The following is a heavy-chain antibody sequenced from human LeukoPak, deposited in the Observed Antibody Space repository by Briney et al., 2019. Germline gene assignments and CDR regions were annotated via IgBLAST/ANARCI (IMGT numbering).Heavy chain of an antibody. D-gene: IGHD3-9*01. Sequence: PSETLSLTCAVYGGSFSGYYWSWIRQSPGKGLEWIGEINHSGSTNYNPSLKSRVSISVDTSRNQFSLKLSSVTAADTAVYYCARLYDILTGYPYYFDYWGQGTLVTVSS. CDR3: ARLYDILTGYPYYFDY. CDR1: GGSFSGYY. V-gene: IGHV4-34*09. J-gene: IGHJ4*02. CDR2: INHSGST.